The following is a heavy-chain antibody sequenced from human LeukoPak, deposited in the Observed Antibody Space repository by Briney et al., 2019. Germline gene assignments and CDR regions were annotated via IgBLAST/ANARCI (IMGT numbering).Heavy chain of an antibody. D-gene: IGHD3-22*01. CDR1: GFTFSSYA. CDR3: AKDYSQYYYDSSGYLDY. CDR2: ISGSGGST. Sequence: GGSLRLSCAASGFTFSSYAMSWVRQAPGKGLEWVSAISGSGGSTYYADSVKGRFTISRDNSKNTLYLQMNSLRAEDTAVYYCAKDYSQYYYDSSGYLDYWGQGTLVTVSS. J-gene: IGHJ4*02. V-gene: IGHV3-23*01.